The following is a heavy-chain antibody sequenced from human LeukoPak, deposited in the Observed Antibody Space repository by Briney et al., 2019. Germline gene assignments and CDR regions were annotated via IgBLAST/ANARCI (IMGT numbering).Heavy chain of an antibody. CDR1: GDTFTTYF. V-gene: IGHV1-46*01. J-gene: IGHJ4*02. Sequence: ASVKVSCKTSGDTFTTYFMHWVRQAPGQGLEWVAIINPIGGSTNYAQKFQGRVTVTRDLSTSTVYMELSNLASEDTAVFYCARLTRNAGPFDYWGQGTLVTVSS. CDR3: ARLTRNAGPFDY. D-gene: IGHD6-13*01. CDR2: INPIGGST.